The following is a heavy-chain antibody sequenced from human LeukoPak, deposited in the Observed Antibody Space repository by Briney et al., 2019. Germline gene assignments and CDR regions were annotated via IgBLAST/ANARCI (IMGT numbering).Heavy chain of an antibody. J-gene: IGHJ4*02. CDR2: IRYDGSNE. CDR1: GFTFSSYG. D-gene: IGHD6-6*01. Sequence: GGSLRLSCVASGFTFSSYGMHWVRQAPGKGLEWVAFIRYDGSNEYVDSVKGRFTISRDNSKNTLYLQMDSLKPEDTAVYYCANLARPLDYWGQGALVTVSS. CDR3: ANLARPLDY. V-gene: IGHV3-30*02.